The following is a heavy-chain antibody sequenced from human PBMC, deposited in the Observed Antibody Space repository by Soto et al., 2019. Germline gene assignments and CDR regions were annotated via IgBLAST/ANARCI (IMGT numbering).Heavy chain of an antibody. CDR1: GYSFTSYW. D-gene: IGHD3-10*01. V-gene: IGHV5-51*01. Sequence: PGESLKISCKGSGYSFTSYWIGWVRQMPGKGLEWMGIIYPGDSDTRYSPSFQGQVTISADKSISTAYLQWSSLKASDTAMYYCAGGGFRGVITRTRDSYRMDVWGQGTTVTVSS. CDR3: AGGGFRGVITRTRDSYRMDV. CDR2: IYPGDSDT. J-gene: IGHJ6*01.